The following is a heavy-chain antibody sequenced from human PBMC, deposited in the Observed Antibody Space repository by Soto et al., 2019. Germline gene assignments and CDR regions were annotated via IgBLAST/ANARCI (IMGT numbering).Heavy chain of an antibody. CDR3: ARRPAWNYRAGWYFDL. D-gene: IGHD1-7*01. J-gene: IGHJ2*01. V-gene: IGHV3-21*01. Sequence: EVQLVESGGGLVKPGGSLRLSCAASGFTFSSYSMNWVRQAPGKGLEWVSSISSSSSDIYYADSVKGRFTISRDNAKKSLYLQMTSLRAEATAVYYCARRPAWNYRAGWYFDLWGRGTLVTVSS. CDR2: ISSSSSDI. CDR1: GFTFSSYS.